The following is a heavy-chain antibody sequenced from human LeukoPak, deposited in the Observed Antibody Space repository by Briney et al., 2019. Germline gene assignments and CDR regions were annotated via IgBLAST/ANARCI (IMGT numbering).Heavy chain of an antibody. V-gene: IGHV3-23*01. CDR2: ISGSGGNT. CDR3: AKFDYGDYVVGAFDI. Sequence: GGSLRLSCAASGFTFSSYAMSWVRQAPGKGLEWVSAISGSGGNTYYADSVKGRFTISRDNSKNTLYLQMNSLRAEDTAVYYCAKFDYGDYVVGAFDIWGQGTMVTVSS. J-gene: IGHJ3*02. D-gene: IGHD4-17*01. CDR1: GFTFSSYA.